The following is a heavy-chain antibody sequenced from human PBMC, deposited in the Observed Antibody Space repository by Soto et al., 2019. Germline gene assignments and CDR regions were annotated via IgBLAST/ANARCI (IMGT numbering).Heavy chain of an antibody. CDR3: ASGTIFGVVTH. V-gene: IGHV4-31*03. CDR2: IYKTGST. CDR1: GSSISSGAYY. D-gene: IGHD3-3*01. Sequence: QVQLQESGPRLVKPSQTLSLTCTVSGSSISSGAYYWSWIRQHPGKGLEWIGYIYKTGSTYYNPAPKSXXTXAXXPAKNQASLKLSSVTAADTAMYYCASGTIFGVVTHWGQGTLVTVSS. J-gene: IGHJ4*02.